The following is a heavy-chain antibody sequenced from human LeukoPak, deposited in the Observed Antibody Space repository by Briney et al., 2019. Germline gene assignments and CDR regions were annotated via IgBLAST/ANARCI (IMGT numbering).Heavy chain of an antibody. CDR3: ARDGEMVGIDY. D-gene: IGHD5-24*01. Sequence: GGSLRLSCAASRFTFSSYSMNWVRQAPGKGLEWVSSISSSSSYIYYADSVKGRFTISRDNAKNSLYLQMNSLRAEDTAVYYCARDGEMVGIDYWGQGTLVTVSS. CDR2: ISSSSSYI. CDR1: RFTFSSYS. V-gene: IGHV3-21*01. J-gene: IGHJ4*02.